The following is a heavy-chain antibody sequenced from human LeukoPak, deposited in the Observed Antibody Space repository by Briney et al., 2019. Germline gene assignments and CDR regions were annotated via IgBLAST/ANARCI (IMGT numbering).Heavy chain of an antibody. V-gene: IGHV1-69*05. CDR1: GGIFSSYA. D-gene: IGHD3-22*01. Sequence: SVKVSCKASGGIFSSYAISWVRQAPGQGLEWMGRIIPIFGTANYAQKFQGRVTITTDESTSTAYMELSSLRSEDTAEYYCARDSPYNNNGYDYWGQGTLVTVSS. CDR2: IIPIFGTA. J-gene: IGHJ4*01. CDR3: ARDSPYNNNGYDY.